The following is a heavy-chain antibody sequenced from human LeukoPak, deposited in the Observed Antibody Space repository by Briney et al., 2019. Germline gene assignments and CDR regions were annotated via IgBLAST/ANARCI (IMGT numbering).Heavy chain of an antibody. Sequence: ASVKVSCKASGGTFSSYAIRWVRQAPGQGLEWMGRIIPILGIANYAQKFQGRVTITADKSTSTAYMELSSLRSEDTAVYYCASRSTNGAGAYYYYGMDVWGQGTTVTVSS. CDR3: ASRSTNGAGAYYYYGMDV. V-gene: IGHV1-69*04. CDR2: IIPILGIA. CDR1: GGTFSSYA. D-gene: IGHD2-8*01. J-gene: IGHJ6*02.